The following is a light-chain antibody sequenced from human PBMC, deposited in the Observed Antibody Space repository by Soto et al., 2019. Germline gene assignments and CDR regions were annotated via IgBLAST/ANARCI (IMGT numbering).Light chain of an antibody. V-gene: IGKV1-33*01. CDR3: QQYDNLPIT. CDR2: DAS. Sequence: DIQMTQSPSSLSASVGDRVTITCQASQDISTYLNWYQQKPGKAPKLLIYDASNLETGVPSRFSGXXXXXDFTFTISSLQPEDIATYYCQQYDNLPITFGQGTRLEIK. CDR1: QDISTY. J-gene: IGKJ5*01.